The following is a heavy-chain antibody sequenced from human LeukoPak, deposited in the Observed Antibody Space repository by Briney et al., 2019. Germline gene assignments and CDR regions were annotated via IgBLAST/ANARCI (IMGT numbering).Heavy chain of an antibody. CDR3: TTFYHEYSPY. J-gene: IGHJ4*02. CDR2: IKSNADGGTP. Sequence: GGSLRLSCAASGFSLMNAWMIWVRQAPGKGLEWVGRIKSNADGGTPDYAAPARGRFTISRDDSKNTLYLQMNSLKTEDTAVYYCTTFYHEYSPYWGRGTLVTVSS. CDR1: GFSLMNAW. D-gene: IGHD2/OR15-2a*01. V-gene: IGHV3-15*01.